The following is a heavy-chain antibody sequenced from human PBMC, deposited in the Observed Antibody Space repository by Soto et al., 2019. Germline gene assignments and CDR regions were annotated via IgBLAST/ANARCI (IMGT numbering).Heavy chain of an antibody. D-gene: IGHD1-7*01. CDR3: AKCKGITGTTVWFDP. V-gene: IGHV3-23*01. CDR2: ISGSGGST. J-gene: IGHJ5*02. CDR1: GFTFNSYA. Sequence: GGSLRLSCAASGFTFNSYAMSWVRQAPGKGLEWVSAISGSGGSTYYADSVKGRFTISRDNSKNTLYLQMNSLRAEDTAVYYCAKCKGITGTTVWFDPWGQGTLVTVSS.